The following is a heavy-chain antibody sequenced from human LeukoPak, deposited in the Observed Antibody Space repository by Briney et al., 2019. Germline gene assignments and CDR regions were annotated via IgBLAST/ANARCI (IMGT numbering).Heavy chain of an antibody. Sequence: ASVKVSCKASGYTFTGYCMHWVRQAPGQGLEWMGWINPNSGGTNYAQKLQGRATMTRDTSISTAYMELSRLRSDDTAVYYCARSGLPRQFYYMDVWGKGTTVTVSS. CDR3: ARSGLPRQFYYMDV. J-gene: IGHJ6*03. V-gene: IGHV1-2*02. D-gene: IGHD6-19*01. CDR2: INPNSGGT. CDR1: GYTFTGYC.